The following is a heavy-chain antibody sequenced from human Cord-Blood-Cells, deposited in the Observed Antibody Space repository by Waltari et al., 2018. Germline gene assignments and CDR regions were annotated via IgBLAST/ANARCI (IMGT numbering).Heavy chain of an antibody. CDR3: ARDSIAARPVGAFDI. CDR1: GYSTSSGYY. Sequence: QVQLPESGPGLVKPSETLSLTCAVSGYSTSSGYYWGWIRQPPGKGLEWIGSIYHSGSTYYNPSLKSRVTISVDTSKNQFSLKLSSVTAADTAVYYCARDSIAARPVGAFDIWGQGTMVTVSS. CDR2: IYHSGST. D-gene: IGHD6-6*01. V-gene: IGHV4-38-2*02. J-gene: IGHJ3*02.